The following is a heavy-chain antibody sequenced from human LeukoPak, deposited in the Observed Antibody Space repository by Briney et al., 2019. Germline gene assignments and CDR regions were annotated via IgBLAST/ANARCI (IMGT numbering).Heavy chain of an antibody. V-gene: IGHV4-4*07. J-gene: IGHJ6*03. CDR3: AREREKTYDFWSGYRKKPYYYYYMDV. Sequence: PSETLSLTCTVSGGSISSYYWSWIRQPAGKGLEWIGRIYTSGSTNYNPSLKSRVTMSVDTSKNQFSLKPSSVTAADTAVYYCAREREKTYDFWSGYRKKPYYYYYMDVWGKGTTVTVSS. CDR1: GGSISSYY. CDR2: IYTSGST. D-gene: IGHD3-3*01.